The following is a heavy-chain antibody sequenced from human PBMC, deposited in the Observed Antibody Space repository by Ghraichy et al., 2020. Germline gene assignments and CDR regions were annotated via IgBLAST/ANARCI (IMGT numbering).Heavy chain of an antibody. CDR3: AKGDGSGSYYIYFDY. CDR1: GFTFSSYA. V-gene: IGHV3-23*01. Sequence: ESLNISCAASGFTFSSYAMSWVRQAPGKGLEWVSAISGSGGSTYYADSVKGRFTISRDNSKNTLYLQMNSLRAEDTAVYYCAKGDGSGSYYIYFDYWGQGTLVTVSS. J-gene: IGHJ4*02. D-gene: IGHD3-10*01. CDR2: ISGSGGST.